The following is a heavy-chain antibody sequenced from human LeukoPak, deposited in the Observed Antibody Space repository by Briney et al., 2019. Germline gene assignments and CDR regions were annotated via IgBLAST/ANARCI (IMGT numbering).Heavy chain of an antibody. D-gene: IGHD1-26*01. CDR1: GFTFSNAW. J-gene: IGHJ4*02. V-gene: IGHV3-15*01. CDR2: IKSKTDGGTT. Sequence: GGSLRLSCAASGFTFSNAWMSWVRQAPGKGLEWVGRIKSKTDGGTTDYAAPVKGRFTISRDDSKNTRYLQMNSLKTEDTAVYYCTTISYSGSYRYYFDYWGQGTLVTVSS. CDR3: TTISYSGSYRYYFDY.